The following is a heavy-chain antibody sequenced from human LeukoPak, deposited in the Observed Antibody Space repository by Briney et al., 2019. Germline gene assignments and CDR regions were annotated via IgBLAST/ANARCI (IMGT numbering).Heavy chain of an antibody. CDR2: INPNSGGT. V-gene: IGHV1-2*02. J-gene: IGHJ4*02. Sequence: ASVKVSCKASGYTFTGYYMHWVRQAPGQGLEWMGWINPNSGGTNYAQKFQGRVTMTRDTSISTAYMELSSLRSEDTAVYYCASPRILYYYGSGSYYYWGQGTLVTVSS. CDR3: ASPRILYYYGSGSYYY. D-gene: IGHD3-10*01. CDR1: GYTFTGYY.